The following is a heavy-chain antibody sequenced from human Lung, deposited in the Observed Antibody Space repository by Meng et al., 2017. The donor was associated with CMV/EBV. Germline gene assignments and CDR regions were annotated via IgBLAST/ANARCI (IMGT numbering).Heavy chain of an antibody. J-gene: IGHJ4*02. D-gene: IGHD1-26*01. V-gene: IGHV3-30*04. CDR1: GFTFSSYA. Sequence: GESLKISCAASGFTFSSYAMHWFRQAPGKGLEWVAVISYDGSNKYYADAVKGRFTISRDNSKNTLYLQMNSLRAEDTAVYYCARERRMGGSYFGLDYWGQGTXVNVAS. CDR2: ISYDGSNK. CDR3: ARERRMGGSYFGLDY.